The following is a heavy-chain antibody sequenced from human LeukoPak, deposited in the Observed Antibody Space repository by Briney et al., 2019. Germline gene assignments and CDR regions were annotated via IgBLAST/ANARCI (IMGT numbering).Heavy chain of an antibody. CDR2: INHNGNVN. Sequence: GGSLRLSCAASGFTFSSYWMNWARQAPGKGLEWVASINHNGNVNYYVDSVKGRFTISRDNAKNSLYLQISNLRPADTALYFCARGGGLDVCGQRATVTVPS. J-gene: IGHJ6*02. D-gene: IGHD3-16*01. CDR1: GFTFSSYW. V-gene: IGHV3-7*03. CDR3: ARGGGLDV.